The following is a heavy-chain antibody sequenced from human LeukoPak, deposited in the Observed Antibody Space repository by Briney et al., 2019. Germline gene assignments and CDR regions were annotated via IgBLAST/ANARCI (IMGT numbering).Heavy chain of an antibody. CDR2: ISGSGGST. CDR3: ARHLRAGGSGVDY. V-gene: IGHV3-23*01. D-gene: IGHD6-19*01. J-gene: IGHJ4*02. Sequence: GGSLRLSCAASGFTFSSYGMSWVRQAPGKGLEWVSAISGSGGSTYYGDSVKGRFTISRDDSKNTAYLQMNSLKIEDTAVYYCARHLRAGGSGVDYWGQGTLVTVSS. CDR1: GFTFSSYG.